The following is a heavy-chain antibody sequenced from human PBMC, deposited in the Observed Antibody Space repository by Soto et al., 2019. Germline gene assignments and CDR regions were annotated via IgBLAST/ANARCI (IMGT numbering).Heavy chain of an antibody. Sequence: AASVKVSCKASGGTFSSYAISWVRQAPGQGLEWMGGIIPIFGTANYAQKFQGRVTITADESTSTAYMELSSLRSEDTAVYYCARDVFRIAAAGWNYGMDVWGQGTTVTVSS. CDR1: GGTFSSYA. CDR2: IIPIFGTA. CDR3: ARDVFRIAAAGWNYGMDV. D-gene: IGHD6-13*01. J-gene: IGHJ6*02. V-gene: IGHV1-69*13.